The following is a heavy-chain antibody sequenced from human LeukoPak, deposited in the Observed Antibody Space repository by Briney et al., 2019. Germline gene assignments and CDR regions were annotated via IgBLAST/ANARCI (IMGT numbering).Heavy chain of an antibody. CDR1: GGSFSGYY. D-gene: IGHD2-2*01. Sequence: SETLSLTCAVYGGSFSGYYWSWIRQPPGKGLEWIGEINHSGSTNYNPSLKSRVTISVDTSKNQFSLKLSSVTAADTAVYYCARVRYCGSTSCYPFDYWGQGTLVTVSS. CDR3: ARVRYCGSTSCYPFDY. V-gene: IGHV4-34*01. J-gene: IGHJ4*02. CDR2: INHSGST.